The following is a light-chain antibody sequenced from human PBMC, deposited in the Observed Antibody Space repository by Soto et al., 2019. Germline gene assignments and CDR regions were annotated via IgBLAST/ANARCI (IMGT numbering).Light chain of an antibody. J-gene: IGLJ1*01. CDR2: EVN. CDR1: SSDDGAYNF. CDR3: RSHGGSNAVYV. V-gene: IGLV2-8*01. Sequence: QSVLTQPPSASGSPGQSVTISCIGTSSDDGAYNFVSWYQQHPGKVPKLMIYEVNKRPSGVPDRFSGSKSGNTASLTVSGLQAEAEADYYCRSHGGSNAVYVFGTGTKLTVL.